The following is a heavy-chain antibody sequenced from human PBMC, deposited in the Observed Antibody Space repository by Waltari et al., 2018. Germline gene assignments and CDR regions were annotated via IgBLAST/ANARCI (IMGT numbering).Heavy chain of an antibody. CDR2: IYYSGST. J-gene: IGHJ4*02. Sequence: QLQLQESGPGLVKPSETLSLTCTVSGGSISSSSYYWGWIRQPPGKGLEWIGSIYYSGSTYYNPSLKSRVTISVDTSKNQFSLKLSSVTAADTAVYYCARKSSGWYFGPDYWGQGTLVTVSS. CDR3: ARKSSGWYFGPDY. CDR1: GGSISSSSYY. D-gene: IGHD6-19*01. V-gene: IGHV4-39*07.